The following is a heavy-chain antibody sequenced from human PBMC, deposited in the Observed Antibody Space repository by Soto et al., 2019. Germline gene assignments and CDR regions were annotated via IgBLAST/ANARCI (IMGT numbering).Heavy chain of an antibody. CDR2: IHYTGRT. Sequence: SETLSLTCTVSVVSVNSYYWTCIRQPPGRELEWIGYIHYTGRTNCNPSLKSRITMSVDASKNQFSLRLSSVTAADTAVYYCARDMAIGGFFDPWGQGTLVTVSS. D-gene: IGHD3-10*01. V-gene: IGHV4-59*02. J-gene: IGHJ5*02. CDR3: ARDMAIGGFFDP. CDR1: VVSVNSYY.